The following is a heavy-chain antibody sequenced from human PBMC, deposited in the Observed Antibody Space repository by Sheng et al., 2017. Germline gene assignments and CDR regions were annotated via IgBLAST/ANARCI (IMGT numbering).Heavy chain of an antibody. CDR3: AKTFSVAGENWFDP. CDR1: GFTFSSYG. CDR2: ISYDGSNK. V-gene: IGHV3-30*18. J-gene: IGHJ5*02. Sequence: QVQLVESGGGVVQPGRSLRLSCAASGFTFSSYGMHWVRQAPGKGLEWVAVISYDGSNKYYADSVKGRFTISRDNSKNTLYLQMNSLRAEDTAVYYCAKTFSVAGENWFDPWGQGTLVTVSS. D-gene: IGHD6-19*01.